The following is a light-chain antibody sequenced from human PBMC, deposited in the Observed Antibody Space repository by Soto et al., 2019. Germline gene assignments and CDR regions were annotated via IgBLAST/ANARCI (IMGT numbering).Light chain of an antibody. CDR3: SSYTSSSTRLV. V-gene: IGLV2-14*01. Sequence: QSALTQPASVSGSPGQSITISCTGTSSDVGGYNYVSWYQQHPGKAPKLMIYDVSNRPSGVSNRFSGSKSGNTASLTISGLQAEDEADYYCSSYTSSSTRLVFGPGTKVTVL. CDR1: SSDVGGYNY. CDR2: DVS. J-gene: IGLJ1*01.